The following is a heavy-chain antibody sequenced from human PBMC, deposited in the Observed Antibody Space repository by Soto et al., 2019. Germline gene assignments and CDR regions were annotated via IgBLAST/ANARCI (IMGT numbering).Heavy chain of an antibody. CDR3: ARESEDLTSNFDY. J-gene: IGHJ4*02. Sequence: PGGSLRLSCAASGFTFTRYSMNWVRQAPGKGLEWVSSISSSTNYIYYGDSMKGRFTISRDNAKNSLYLEMNSLRAEDTAVYYCARESEDLTSNFDYWGQGTLVTVSS. V-gene: IGHV3-21*06. CDR2: ISSSTNYI. CDR1: GFTFTRYS.